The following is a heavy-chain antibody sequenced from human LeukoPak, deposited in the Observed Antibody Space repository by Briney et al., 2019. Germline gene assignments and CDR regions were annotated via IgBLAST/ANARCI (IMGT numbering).Heavy chain of an antibody. CDR3: ARVYYSSSYDYWYFDL. V-gene: IGHV4-59*01. CDR1: GGSISSYY. J-gene: IGHJ2*01. D-gene: IGHD6-13*01. Sequence: SETLSLTCTVSGGSISSYYWNWIRQPPGKGLEWFGYIYYSGSTNYNPYLKGRVTISVDTSKNQFSLKLSSVTAADTAVYYCARVYYSSSYDYWYFDLWGRGTLVTVSS. CDR2: IYYSGST.